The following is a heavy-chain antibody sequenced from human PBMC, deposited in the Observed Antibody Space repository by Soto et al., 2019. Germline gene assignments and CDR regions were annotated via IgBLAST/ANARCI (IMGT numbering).Heavy chain of an antibody. CDR2: IYCSGST. Sequence: SETLSLTCTVSGGSISSYYWSWIRQPPGKGLEWIGYIYCSGSTNYNPSLKRRVTISVHTSKNQFSLKLTSVTAADTAIYYCARGQAFWTGYYRMPYYFDYWGQGTLVTVSS. J-gene: IGHJ4*02. V-gene: IGHV4-59*01. CDR1: GGSISSYY. D-gene: IGHD3-3*01. CDR3: ARGQAFWTGYYRMPYYFDY.